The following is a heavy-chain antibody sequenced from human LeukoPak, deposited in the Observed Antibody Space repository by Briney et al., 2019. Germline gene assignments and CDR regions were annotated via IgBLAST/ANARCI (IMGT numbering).Heavy chain of an antibody. CDR3: ARAPYGH. Sequence: ASVKVSCKVSGYTLTELSMHWVRQATGQGLEWMGWMNPNSGNTGYAQKFQGRVTMTRNTSISTAYMELSSLRSEDTAVYYCARAPYGHWGQGTLVTVSS. J-gene: IGHJ4*02. CDR1: GYTLTELS. V-gene: IGHV1-8*01. D-gene: IGHD4-17*01. CDR2: MNPNSGNT.